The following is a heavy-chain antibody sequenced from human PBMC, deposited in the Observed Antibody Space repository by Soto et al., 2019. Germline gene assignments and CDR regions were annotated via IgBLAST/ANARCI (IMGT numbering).Heavy chain of an antibody. CDR1: GFPFSFYG. CDR2: IVSDGSAI. CDR3: ARDDAFDNENGFDM. J-gene: IGHJ3*02. Sequence: GESLKISCAVSGFPFSFYGFHWVRQSPGKGLEWLGVIVSDGSAIYHADSLEGRFFISRVNSKDILYLQMNSLRVEDTAVYYCARDDAFDNENGFDMWGQGTMVTVSS. V-gene: IGHV3-33*01. D-gene: IGHD3-3*02.